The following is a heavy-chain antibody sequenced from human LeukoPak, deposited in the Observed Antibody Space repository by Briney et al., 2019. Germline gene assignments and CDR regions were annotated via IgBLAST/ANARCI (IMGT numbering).Heavy chain of an antibody. CDR1: GFTFSSYW. Sequence: GGSLRLSCATSGFTFSSYWMSWVRQAPGKGPEWVAFINQDGSKKYFVGSLKGRFTISRDNGKNSMHLQMNSLRVEDTAVYYCVRDCSSVNCPPTDYYGLDVWGRGTTVTVSS. V-gene: IGHV3-7*01. J-gene: IGHJ6*02. D-gene: IGHD1-1*01. CDR3: VRDCSSVNCPPTDYYGLDV. CDR2: INQDGSKK.